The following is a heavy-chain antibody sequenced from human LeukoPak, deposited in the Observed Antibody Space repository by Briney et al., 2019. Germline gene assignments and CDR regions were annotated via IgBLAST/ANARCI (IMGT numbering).Heavy chain of an antibody. V-gene: IGHV3-21*01. CDR1: GFTFGSYK. J-gene: IGHJ4*02. CDR3: TRGGCSCSPSSCCNNYFDY. CDR2: ISTRGTYI. D-gene: IGHD2-2*01. Sequence: GGSLRLSCAASGFTFGSYKMNWVRQAPGQGLEWVSSISTRGTYIYYADSVKDRFTISTDNAKNSLFLQMSSLRAEGTAVYYCTRGGCSCSPSSCCNNYFDYWGQGTLVTVSS.